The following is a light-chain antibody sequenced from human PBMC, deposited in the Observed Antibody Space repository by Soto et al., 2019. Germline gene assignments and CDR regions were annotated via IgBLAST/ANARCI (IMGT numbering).Light chain of an antibody. J-gene: IGKJ4*01. CDR1: ETVSDSQ. Sequence: EIVLTQSPDTLSLSPGERATLSCRTSETVSDSQLAWYQQKPGQAPRLLIYGASARAKGIPARFSGSGSGTDFTLTISRLEPEDFAVYYCQQGKSFPFTFGGGTKVHIK. CDR2: GAS. V-gene: IGKV3-20*01. CDR3: QQGKSFPFT.